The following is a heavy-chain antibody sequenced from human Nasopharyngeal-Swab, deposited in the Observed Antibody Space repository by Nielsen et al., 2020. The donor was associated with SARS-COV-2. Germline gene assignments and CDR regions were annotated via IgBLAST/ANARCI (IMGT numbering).Heavy chain of an antibody. CDR3: ARDMRIAAAGTVWFDP. CDR1: GGSISSYY. V-gene: IGHV4-4*07. J-gene: IGHJ5*02. CDR2: IYTSGST. Sequence: SETLSLTCTVSGGSISSYYWSWIRQPAGKGLEWIGRIYTSGSTNYNPSLKSRVTMSVDTPKNQFSLKLSSVTAADTAVYYCARDMRIAAAGTVWFDPWGQGTLVTVSS. D-gene: IGHD6-13*01.